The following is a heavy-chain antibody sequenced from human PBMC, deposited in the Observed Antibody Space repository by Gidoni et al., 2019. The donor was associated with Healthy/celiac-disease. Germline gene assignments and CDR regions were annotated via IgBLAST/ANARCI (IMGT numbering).Heavy chain of an antibody. V-gene: IGHV3-30-3*01. CDR2: ISYDGSNK. Sequence: QVQLVESGGGVVQPGRSLRLSCAHSGFPLCSYAMHWVRQAPGKGLEWVAVISYDGSNKYYADSVKGRFTITRDNSKNTLYLQMNSLRAEDTAVYYCARVPGADIVVVPAGYYYGMDVWGQGTTVTVSS. D-gene: IGHD2-2*01. J-gene: IGHJ6*02. CDR1: GFPLCSYA. CDR3: ARVPGADIVVVPAGYYYGMDV.